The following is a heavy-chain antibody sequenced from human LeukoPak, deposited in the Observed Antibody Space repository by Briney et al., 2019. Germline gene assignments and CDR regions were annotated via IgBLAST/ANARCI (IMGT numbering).Heavy chain of an antibody. Sequence: PGGSLRLSCAASGFTFSSYSMNWVRQAPGKGLERVSSISSSSSYIYYADSVKGRFTISRDNAKNSLYLQMNSRRAEDTAVYYCAREKRYYGSGSSDVDYWGQGTLVTVSS. CDR3: AREKRYYGSGSSDVDY. D-gene: IGHD3-10*01. CDR2: ISSSSSYI. J-gene: IGHJ4*02. CDR1: GFTFSSYS. V-gene: IGHV3-21*01.